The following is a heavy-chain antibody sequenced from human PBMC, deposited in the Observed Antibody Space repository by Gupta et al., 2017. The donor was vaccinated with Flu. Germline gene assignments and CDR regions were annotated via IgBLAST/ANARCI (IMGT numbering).Heavy chain of an antibody. CDR1: FSTYE. D-gene: IGHD2-15*01. Sequence: FSTYEMKWVRQGTGKSLEWVSATGTTGDTYYADSVKGRFTISRDDAKNSLYLQMNSLRVGDTALYYCARSRSASAFLIDFWGQGTLVTVSS. J-gene: IGHJ4*02. V-gene: IGHV3-13*01. CDR3: ARSRSASAFLIDF. CDR2: TGTTGDT.